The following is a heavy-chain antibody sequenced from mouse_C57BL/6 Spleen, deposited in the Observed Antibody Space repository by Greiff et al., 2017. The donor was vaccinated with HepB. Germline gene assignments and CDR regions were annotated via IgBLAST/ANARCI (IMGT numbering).Heavy chain of an antibody. Sequence: VQVVESGAELVKPGASVKMSCKASGYTFTSYWITWVKQRPGQGLEWIGDIYPGSGSTNYNEKFKSKATLTVDTSSSTAYMQLSSLTSEDSAVYYCARVGSSYAMDYWGQGTSVTVSS. D-gene: IGHD1-1*01. V-gene: IGHV1-55*01. J-gene: IGHJ4*01. CDR2: IYPGSGST. CDR1: GYTFTSYW. CDR3: ARVGSSYAMDY.